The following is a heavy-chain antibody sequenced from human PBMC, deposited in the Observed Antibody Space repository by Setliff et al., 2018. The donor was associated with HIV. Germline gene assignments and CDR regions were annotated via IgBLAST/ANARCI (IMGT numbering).Heavy chain of an antibody. D-gene: IGHD2-15*01. V-gene: IGHV3-30*07. J-gene: IGHJ5*02. CDR1: GFTFSSYA. CDR3: AKCGGTCWHNFFGP. CDR2: ISYDGSNK. Sequence: GGSLRLSCAASGFTFSSYAMHWVRQAPGKGLEWVAVISYDGSNKYYADSVKGRFTISRDNSKNTLYLQMNSPRAEDTAVYYCAKCGGTCWHNFFGPWGQGTLVTVSS.